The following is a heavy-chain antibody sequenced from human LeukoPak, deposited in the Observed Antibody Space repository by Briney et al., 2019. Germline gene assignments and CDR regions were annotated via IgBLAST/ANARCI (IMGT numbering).Heavy chain of an antibody. J-gene: IGHJ4*02. Sequence: ASVKVSCKASGYTFTSYHLNWVRQAPGLGLEWVGIINPSDDSTNYAQKFQVRVTMTSDMSTSTAYMELSGLRSEDTAVYYCAKERGNIYSGNYYRLPDLWGQGTLVTVSS. CDR1: GYTFTSYH. CDR2: INPSDDST. V-gene: IGHV1-46*01. D-gene: IGHD1-26*01. CDR3: AKERGNIYSGNYYRLPDL.